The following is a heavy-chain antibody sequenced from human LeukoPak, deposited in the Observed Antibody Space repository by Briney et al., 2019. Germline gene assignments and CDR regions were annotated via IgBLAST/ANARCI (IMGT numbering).Heavy chain of an antibody. CDR3: AARPIQPWPQSWFDP. CDR2: MNPNSGNT. D-gene: IGHD5-18*01. Sequence: GASVKVSCKASGYTFTSYDINWVRQATGQGLEWMGWMNPNSGNTGYAQKFQGRVTMTRNTSISTAYMELSSLRSEDTAVYYCAARPIQPWPQSWFDPWGQGTLVTVSS. V-gene: IGHV1-8*01. J-gene: IGHJ5*02. CDR1: GYTFTSYD.